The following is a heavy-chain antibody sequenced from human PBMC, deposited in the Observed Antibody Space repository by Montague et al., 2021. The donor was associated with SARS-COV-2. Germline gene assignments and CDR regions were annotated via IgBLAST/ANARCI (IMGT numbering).Heavy chain of an antibody. V-gene: IGHV3-9*01. J-gene: IGHJ6*02. CDR3: TKDIRPGGADV. Sequence: SLRLSCATSAFTYDGFAMHWVRQAPGKGLEWVSGIDLNSGRLDYADSVRGRFIVSRDNAKNSLYLQMNSLRAEDTAVYYCTKDIRPGGADVWGQGTTVTVSS. CDR1: AFTYDGFA. CDR2: IDLNSGRL. D-gene: IGHD3-16*01.